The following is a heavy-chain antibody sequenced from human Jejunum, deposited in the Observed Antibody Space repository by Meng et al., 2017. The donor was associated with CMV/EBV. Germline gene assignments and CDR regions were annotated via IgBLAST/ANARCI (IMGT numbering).Heavy chain of an antibody. D-gene: IGHD2-15*01. Sequence: EVQLVESGXGLVQPGGSLTLSCAASGFTVSSNYMSWVRQAPGKGLEWVSIIYSGGSTYYADSVKGRFTISRDNSKNTLYLQMNSLRAEDTAVYYCARLGTVVVVAVYWGQGTLVTVSS. CDR2: IYSGGST. CDR3: ARLGTVVVVAVY. V-gene: IGHV3-66*01. J-gene: IGHJ4*02. CDR1: GFTVSSNY.